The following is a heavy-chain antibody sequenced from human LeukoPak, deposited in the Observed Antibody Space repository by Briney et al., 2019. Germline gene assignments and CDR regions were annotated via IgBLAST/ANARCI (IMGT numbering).Heavy chain of an antibody. CDR1: GFTFSSYW. J-gene: IGHJ4*02. CDR3: ATFAS. CDR2: INGDGSNT. V-gene: IGHV3-74*01. Sequence: GGSLRLSCAASGFTFSSYWMHWVRQAPGKGLVWVSRINGDGSNTSYADSVKGRFMISRDNAKNTLYLQMNSLRDEDTAVYYCATFASWGQGTLVTVFS.